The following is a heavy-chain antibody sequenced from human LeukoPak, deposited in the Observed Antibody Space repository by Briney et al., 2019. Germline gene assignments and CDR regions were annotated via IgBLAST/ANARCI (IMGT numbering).Heavy chain of an antibody. Sequence: ASVKVSCKASGYTFTSYDINWVRQATGQGLEWMGWMNPNSGNTGYAQKFQGRVTMTRNTSISTAYMELTSLRSDDTAVYYCARAPSFGEPPGTDYWGQGTLVTVSS. CDR3: ARAPSFGEPPGTDY. CDR2: MNPNSGNT. V-gene: IGHV1-8*01. CDR1: GYTFTSYD. D-gene: IGHD3-10*01. J-gene: IGHJ4*02.